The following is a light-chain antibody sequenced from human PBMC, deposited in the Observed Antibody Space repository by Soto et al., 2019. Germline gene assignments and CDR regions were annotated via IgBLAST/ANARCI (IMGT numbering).Light chain of an antibody. Sequence: QSALTQPASVSGSLGQSITISCTGTNSDVGGDNHVSWYQQHPDKAPKLIIYDVSNRPSGVPNRFSGSKSGNTASLTISGLQTEDEAHYYCSSYTSSTSLFGGGTKVTVL. CDR3: SSYTSSTSL. CDR1: NSDVGGDNH. V-gene: IGLV2-14*03. J-gene: IGLJ2*01. CDR2: DVS.